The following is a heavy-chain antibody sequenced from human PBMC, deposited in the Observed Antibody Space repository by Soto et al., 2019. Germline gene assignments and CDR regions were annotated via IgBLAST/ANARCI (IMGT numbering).Heavy chain of an antibody. CDR1: GYSFTSYW. Sequence: PGESLKISCKVSGYSFTSYWISWVRQRPGKGLEWMGRIDPSDSYTNYSPSFQGHVTISADKSISTAYLQWSSLKASDTAMYYCATLENYDILTGYSPAPYSFDYWGQGTLVTVSP. CDR2: IDPSDSYT. D-gene: IGHD3-9*01. J-gene: IGHJ4*02. CDR3: ATLENYDILTGYSPAPYSFDY. V-gene: IGHV5-10-1*01.